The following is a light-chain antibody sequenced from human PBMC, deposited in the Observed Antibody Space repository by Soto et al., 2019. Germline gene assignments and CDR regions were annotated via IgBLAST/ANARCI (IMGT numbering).Light chain of an antibody. Sequence: EIVLTQSPVTLSLSPGERATLSCRASQSVASSYLAWYQQKPGQAPRLLIYGASSGATGIPDRFSGSGSGTDFTLTISRLEPEDFAVYYCQQYVSPPITFGKGTRLEI. CDR1: QSVASSY. V-gene: IGKV3-20*01. CDR3: QQYVSPPIT. CDR2: GAS. J-gene: IGKJ5*01.